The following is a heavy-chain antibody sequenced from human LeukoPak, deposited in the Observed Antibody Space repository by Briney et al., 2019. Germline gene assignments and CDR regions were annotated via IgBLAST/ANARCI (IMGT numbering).Heavy chain of an antibody. CDR2: INPNSGGT. Sequence: GASVKVSCKASGYTFTGYYMHWVRQAPGQGLEWMGWINPNSGGTNYAQKFLGRVTMTRDTSISTAYMELSRLRSDDTAVYYCAREVGLKVTGTTGFDYWGQGTLVTVSS. V-gene: IGHV1-2*02. CDR1: GYTFTGYY. CDR3: AREVGLKVTGTTGFDY. D-gene: IGHD1-20*01. J-gene: IGHJ4*02.